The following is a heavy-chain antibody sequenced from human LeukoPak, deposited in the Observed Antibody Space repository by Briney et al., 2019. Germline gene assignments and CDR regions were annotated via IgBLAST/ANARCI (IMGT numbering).Heavy chain of an antibody. CDR1: GFTFSSFW. D-gene: IGHD4-17*01. J-gene: IGHJ4*02. Sequence: GGSLRLSCVVSGFTFSSFWMTWVRQAPGKGLEWVANIKPDESEKYYVDSVKGRFTISRDNAKNSLYLQMDSLRVEDTAVYYCARSHYGYYEWGQGTLVTVPS. CDR2: IKPDESEK. CDR3: ARSHYGYYE. V-gene: IGHV3-7*01.